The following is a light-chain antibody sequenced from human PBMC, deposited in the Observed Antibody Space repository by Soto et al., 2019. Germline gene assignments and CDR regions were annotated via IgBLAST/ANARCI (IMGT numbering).Light chain of an antibody. CDR3: QQYNSYPWT. V-gene: IGKV1-5*01. Sequence: DIVMTQSPSTLSASVGARVTITCRPSQIISSWLAWYQQKPGKAPKLLIYDVSSFESGVPSRFSGSGSGTEFTLAISSLQPDDFATYYCQQYNSYPWTFGQGTKVDI. J-gene: IGKJ1*01. CDR1: QIISSW. CDR2: DVS.